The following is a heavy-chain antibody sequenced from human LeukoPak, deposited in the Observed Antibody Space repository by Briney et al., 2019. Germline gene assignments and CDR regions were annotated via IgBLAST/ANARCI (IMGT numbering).Heavy chain of an antibody. CDR1: GGSYSGYY. V-gene: IGHV4-34*01. D-gene: IGHD3-9*01. CDR2: INHGGST. Sequence: PSETLSLTCAVYGGSYSGYYWSWIRQPPGKGLEWIGEINHGGSTNYNPSLKSRLTISVDTSKNQFSLKLSSVTAADTAVYYCAREGVYYDILAAYYRPYYFDFWGQGTLVTV. J-gene: IGHJ4*02. CDR3: AREGVYYDILAAYYRPYYFDF.